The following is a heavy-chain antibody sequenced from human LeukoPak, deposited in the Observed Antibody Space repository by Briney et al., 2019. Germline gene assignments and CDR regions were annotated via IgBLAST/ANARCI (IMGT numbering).Heavy chain of an antibody. CDR3: ARSSRIVVVPAAIVCDY. CDR1: GYTFTVYY. CDR2: INPNSGGT. J-gene: IGHJ4*02. Sequence: GASVTVSCKSSGYTFTVYYMHWVRQAPGQGGEWMGWINPNSGGTYYAEKFQGRVTMTRDTSISTAYMELSRLRSDDTAVYCCARSSRIVVVPAAIVCDYWGQGTLVTVSS. V-gene: IGHV1-2*02. D-gene: IGHD2-2*01.